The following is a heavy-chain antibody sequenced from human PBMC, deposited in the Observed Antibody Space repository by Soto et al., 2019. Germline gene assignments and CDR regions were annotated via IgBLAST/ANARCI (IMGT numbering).Heavy chain of an antibody. CDR2: INAGNGNT. CDR1: GDPFPSYG. J-gene: IGHJ3*02. V-gene: IGHV1-3*01. CDR3: AKETTMYGDALEI. D-gene: IGHD4-17*01. Sequence: SVKVSCKASGDPFPSYGIQWVRQAPGQRLEWTGWINAGNGNTKYSEKFQGRVTITRDTSASTAYLELSSLRSQDPAVYHWAKETTMYGDALEIWGQGTMVTVSS.